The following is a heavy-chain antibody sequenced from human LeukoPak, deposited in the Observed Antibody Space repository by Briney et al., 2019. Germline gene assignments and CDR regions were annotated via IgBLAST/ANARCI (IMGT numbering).Heavy chain of an antibody. CDR2: IYYSGST. V-gene: IGHV4-59*01. CDR3: ARGDIDLTGTLFDY. J-gene: IGHJ4*02. Sequence: PSETLSLTCTVSGGSISSYYWSWIRQPPGKGLEWIGYIYYSGSTNYNPSLKSRVTISVDTSKNQFSLKLSSVTAADTAVYYCARGDIDLTGTLFDYWGQGTLVTVSS. CDR1: GGSISSYY. D-gene: IGHD1-20*01.